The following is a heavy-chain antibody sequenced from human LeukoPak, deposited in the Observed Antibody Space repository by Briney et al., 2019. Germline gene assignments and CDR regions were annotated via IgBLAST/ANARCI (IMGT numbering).Heavy chain of an antibody. D-gene: IGHD3-10*01. Sequence: GASVKVSCKASGYTFTNYGISWVRQAPGQGLEWMGWINAYNGDTNYAQKLQGRVTMTTDTSTSTAYMELRSLRSDDTAVYYCTRSCCGGHDWFDRWGQGTLVTVSS. CDR3: TRSCCGGHDWFDR. CDR2: INAYNGDT. CDR1: GYTFTNYG. J-gene: IGHJ5*02. V-gene: IGHV1-18*04.